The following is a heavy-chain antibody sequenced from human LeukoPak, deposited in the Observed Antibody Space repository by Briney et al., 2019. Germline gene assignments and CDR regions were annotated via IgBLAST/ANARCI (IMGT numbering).Heavy chain of an antibody. CDR3: ARVRYEGFDP. V-gene: IGHV4-4*07. CDR1: GGSMSRYY. Sequence: LSETLSLTCTVSGGSMSRYYWSWIRQPAGKGLEWIGRIYTSGSTNYNPSLVSRVTMSVDTSRNQFSLSLRSVTAADTAVYYCARVRYEGFDPWGQGTLVTVSS. J-gene: IGHJ5*02. D-gene: IGHD3-3*01. CDR2: IYTSGST.